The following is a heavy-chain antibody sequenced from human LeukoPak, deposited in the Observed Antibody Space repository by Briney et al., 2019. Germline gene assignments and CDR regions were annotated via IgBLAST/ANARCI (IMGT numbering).Heavy chain of an antibody. D-gene: IGHD6-13*01. J-gene: IGHJ6*02. Sequence: ASVKVSCKASGGTLSSYAISWVRQAPGQGLEWMGGIIPIFGTANYAQKFQGRVTITADESTSTAYMELSSLRSEDTAVYYCARGRIAAAGTRADYYYYGMDVWGQGTTVTVSS. CDR2: IIPIFGTA. V-gene: IGHV1-69*13. CDR3: ARGRIAAAGTRADYYYYGMDV. CDR1: GGTLSSYA.